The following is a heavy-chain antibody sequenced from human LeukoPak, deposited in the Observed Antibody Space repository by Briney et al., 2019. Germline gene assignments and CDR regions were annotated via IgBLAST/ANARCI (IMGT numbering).Heavy chain of an antibody. CDR2: IYYSGNT. J-gene: IGHJ2*01. D-gene: IGHD4-23*01. Sequence: SETLSLTCTVSGGSVSSGLYHWSWIRQPPGKGLEWIGYIYYSGNTYYNSSLKRRVTISVDTTENQFSLKLSSVTAADTAVYYCARGGGYGGIDWYLDLWGRGTLFTVSS. CDR3: ARGGGYGGIDWYLDL. V-gene: IGHV4-30-4*01. CDR1: GGSVSSGLYH.